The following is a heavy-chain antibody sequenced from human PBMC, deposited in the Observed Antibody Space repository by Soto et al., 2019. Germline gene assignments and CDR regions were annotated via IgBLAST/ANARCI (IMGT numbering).Heavy chain of an antibody. V-gene: IGHV5-51*01. J-gene: IGHJ6*02. D-gene: IGHD3-22*01. CDR2: IYPGDSDT. Sequence: GESLKISCKGSGYSFTSYWIGWVRQMPGKGLEWMGIIYPGDSDTRYSPSFQGQGTISADKSIGTAYLQWSSLQASDTAMYYCATAPYYYDSSCYYHYYGMDVWGQGTTVTVSS. CDR1: GYSFTSYW. CDR3: ATAPYYYDSSCYYHYYGMDV.